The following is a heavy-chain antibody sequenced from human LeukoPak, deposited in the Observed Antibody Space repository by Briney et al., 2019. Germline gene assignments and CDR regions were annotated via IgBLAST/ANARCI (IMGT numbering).Heavy chain of an antibody. D-gene: IGHD3-3*01. CDR3: AATLDYDFWSGYYYYFDY. Sequence: ASVKVSCKASGYTFTGYYMHWVRQAPGQGLEWMGWTNPNSGGTNYAQKFQGRVTMTRDTSISTAYMELSRLRSDDTAVYYCAATLDYDFWSGYYYYFDYWGQGTLVTVSS. CDR2: TNPNSGGT. V-gene: IGHV1-2*02. J-gene: IGHJ4*02. CDR1: GYTFTGYY.